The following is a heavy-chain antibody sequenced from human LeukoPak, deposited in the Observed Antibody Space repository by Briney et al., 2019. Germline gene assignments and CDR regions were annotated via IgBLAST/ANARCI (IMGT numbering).Heavy chain of an antibody. CDR1: GGSISSYY. CDR3: ARYRGTYGYYFDY. D-gene: IGHD5-24*01. J-gene: IGHJ4*02. CDR2: IDTSGNT. Sequence: SETLSLTCTVSGGSISSYYWSWIRQPAGKGLEWIGRIDTSGNTNYSPSLKSRVTISADTFKNQFSLKLTSVTAADTAVYYCARYRGTYGYYFDYWGQGKLVIVSS. V-gene: IGHV4-4*07.